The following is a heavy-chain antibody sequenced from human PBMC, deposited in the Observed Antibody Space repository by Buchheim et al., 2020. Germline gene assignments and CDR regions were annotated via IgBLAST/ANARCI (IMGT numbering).Heavy chain of an antibody. V-gene: IGHV3-15*01. D-gene: IGHD2-2*02. CDR1: GFTFSNAW. Sequence: EVQLVESGGGLVKPGGSLRLSCAASGFTFSNAWMSWVRQAPGKGLEWVGRIKSKTDGGTTDYAAPVKGRFTISRDDSKNTLYLQMNSRKTEDTAVYYCTTGGVGIGVVPAAIPLDYWGQGTL. CDR2: IKSKTDGGTT. J-gene: IGHJ4*02. CDR3: TTGGVGIGVVPAAIPLDY.